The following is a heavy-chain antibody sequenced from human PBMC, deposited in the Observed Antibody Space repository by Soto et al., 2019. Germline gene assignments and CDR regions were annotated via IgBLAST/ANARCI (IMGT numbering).Heavy chain of an antibody. D-gene: IGHD1-26*01. Sequence: QAQLQQWGAGLLKPSETLSLTCAVYGGSFSGYSWAWIRQPPGKGLEWIGKIDHSGSAYYNPPLRSRFTISVDTSKNQFSLRLSSVTAADTAVYYCARGLLSGSSSPGYFDSWGQGTLVTVSS. V-gene: IGHV4-34*01. CDR3: ARGLLSGSSSPGYFDS. J-gene: IGHJ4*02. CDR1: GGSFSGYS. CDR2: IDHSGSA.